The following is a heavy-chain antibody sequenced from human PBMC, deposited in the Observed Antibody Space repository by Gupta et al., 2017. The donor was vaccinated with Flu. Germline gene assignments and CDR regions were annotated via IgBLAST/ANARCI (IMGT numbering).Heavy chain of an antibody. D-gene: IGHD6-13*01. Sequence: QVQLQESGPGLVKPSETLSLTCTVSGGSISPYYWSWIRQPPGKALEWIGYIYYSGGTKYNPSLKSRVTISVDTSKNQCSLRLSSVAAADTAVYYCARGINTAGLDYWGQGLLVTVSS. CDR2: IYYSGGT. CDR3: ARGINTAGLDY. V-gene: IGHV4-59*01. J-gene: IGHJ4*02. CDR1: GGSISPYY.